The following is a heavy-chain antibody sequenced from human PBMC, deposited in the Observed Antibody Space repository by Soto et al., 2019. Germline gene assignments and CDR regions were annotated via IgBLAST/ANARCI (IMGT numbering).Heavy chain of an antibody. D-gene: IGHD6-13*01. V-gene: IGHV3-11*06. CDR1: GFTFSDYY. J-gene: IGHJ4*02. CDR3: ASFEVYSSSH. CDR2: ISSSSNYT. Sequence: QVQLVESGGGLVKPGGSLRLSCAASGFTFSDYYMSCIGQASGKGLEWASYISSSSNYTNYADSVKGRFTISRDNAKNSLYLQMNSLRAEDTAVYYCASFEVYSSSHWGQGTLVTVSS.